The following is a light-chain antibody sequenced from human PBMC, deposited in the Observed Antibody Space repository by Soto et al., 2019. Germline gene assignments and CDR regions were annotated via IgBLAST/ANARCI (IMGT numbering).Light chain of an antibody. V-gene: IGLV2-8*01. J-gene: IGLJ1*01. CDR1: NSDVGGYNY. CDR3: SSYAGSNNYV. Sequence: QSALTQPPSASGSPGQSVTIPCTGTNSDVGGYNYVPWYQQHPGKAPKLMIYEVSRRPSGVPGRFSGSKSGNTASLTVSGLQAEDEADYYCSSYAGSNNYVFGTGTKVTVL. CDR2: EVS.